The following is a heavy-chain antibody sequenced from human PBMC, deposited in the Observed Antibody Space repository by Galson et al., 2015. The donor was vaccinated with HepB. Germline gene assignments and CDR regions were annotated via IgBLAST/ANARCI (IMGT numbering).Heavy chain of an antibody. V-gene: IGHV3-21*01. CDR3: VRARREVLRFFDSDH. J-gene: IGHJ4*02. Sequence: SLRLSCAAYGFTFSTYSMTWVRQAPGMGLEWVSSINSVSSHIYYADSVRGRFTLSRGNAKNSLSLRMNSRRVEDTAVYYCVRARREVLRFFDSDHWGQGTLVTVSS. CDR1: GFTFSTYS. CDR2: INSVSSHI. D-gene: IGHD3-3*01.